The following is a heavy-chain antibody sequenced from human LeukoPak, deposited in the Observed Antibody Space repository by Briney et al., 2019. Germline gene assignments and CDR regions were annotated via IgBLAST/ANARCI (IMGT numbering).Heavy chain of an antibody. CDR1: GGSISSGDYF. J-gene: IGHJ4*02. V-gene: IGHV4-30-4*01. Sequence: SETLSLTCSVSGGSISSGDYFWTWIRQPPGKGLEYIGYIYYSGTTYYNPSLKSRITMSVDMSANQFSLRLTSVSAADTAVYYCTRAYWIGFHFDSWGQGILVPVSS. D-gene: IGHD3-3*01. CDR3: TRAYWIGFHFDS. CDR2: IYYSGTT.